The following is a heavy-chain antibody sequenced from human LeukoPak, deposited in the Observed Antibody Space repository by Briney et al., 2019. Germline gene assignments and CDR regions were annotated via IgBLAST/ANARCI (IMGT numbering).Heavy chain of an antibody. CDR1: GFTFSSYW. J-gene: IGHJ4*02. CDR2: IDNDGSTA. CDR3: ARETYSSGLDY. Sequence: LSGGSLRLSCAASGFTFSSYWMHWVRQAPGKGLVWVSRIDNDGSTATYADSVKGRFAISRDNAKNTLYLQIHGVRDEDTAVYYCARETYSSGLDYWGQGTLVTVSS. V-gene: IGHV3-74*01. D-gene: IGHD6-19*01.